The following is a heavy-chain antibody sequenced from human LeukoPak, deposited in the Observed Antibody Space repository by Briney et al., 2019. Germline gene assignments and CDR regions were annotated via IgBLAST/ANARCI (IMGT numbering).Heavy chain of an antibody. CDR3: ARGGSITIFGVVIFDY. CDR2: INHSGST. Sequence: SETLSLTCTVSGGSISSYYWSWIRQPPGKGLEWIGEINHSGSTNYNPSLKSRVTISVDTSKNQFSLKLSSVTAADTAVYYCARGGSITIFGVVIFDYWGQGTLVTVSS. V-gene: IGHV4-34*01. J-gene: IGHJ4*02. CDR1: GGSISSYY. D-gene: IGHD3-3*01.